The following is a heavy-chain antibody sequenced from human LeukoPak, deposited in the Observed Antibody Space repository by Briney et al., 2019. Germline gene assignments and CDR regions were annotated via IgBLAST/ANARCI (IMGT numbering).Heavy chain of an antibody. Sequence: PGGSLRLSCAASGFTFSSYWMHWVRQAPGKGLVWVSRINSDGSSTSYADSVKGRFTISRDNSKNTLYLQMNSLRAEDTAVYYCATQAEWELLLLYYWGQGTLVTVSS. V-gene: IGHV3-74*01. CDR1: GFTFSSYW. CDR3: ATQAEWELLLLYY. D-gene: IGHD1-26*01. CDR2: INSDGSST. J-gene: IGHJ4*02.